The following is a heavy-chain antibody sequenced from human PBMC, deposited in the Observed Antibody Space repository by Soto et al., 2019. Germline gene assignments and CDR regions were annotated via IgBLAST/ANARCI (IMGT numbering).Heavy chain of an antibody. D-gene: IGHD3-16*02. CDR2: ISSSGSTI. J-gene: IGHJ4*02. Sequence: PGGSLRLSCAASGFTFSDYYMSWIRQDPGKGLEWVSYISSSGSTIYYADSVKGRFTISRDNAKNSLYLQMNSLRAEDTAVYYCARGPYDYVWGSNPPHFDYWGQETLVTVSS. CDR3: ARGPYDYVWGSNPPHFDY. V-gene: IGHV3-11*01. CDR1: GFTFSDYY.